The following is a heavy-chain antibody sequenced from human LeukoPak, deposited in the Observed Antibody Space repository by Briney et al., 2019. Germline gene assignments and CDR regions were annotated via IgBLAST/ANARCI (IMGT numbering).Heavy chain of an antibody. D-gene: IGHD4-17*01. CDR2: IIPIFGTA. CDR3: ARVDDSYGDPTFDY. CDR1: GGTFTSYA. J-gene: IGHJ4*02. Sequence: SVKVSFKASGGTFTSYAINWVRQAPGQGLEWMGGIIPIFGTANYAQKFQGRVTITADKSTSTAYMELSSLRSEDTAVYYCARVDDSYGDPTFDYWGQGTLVTVSS. V-gene: IGHV1-69*06.